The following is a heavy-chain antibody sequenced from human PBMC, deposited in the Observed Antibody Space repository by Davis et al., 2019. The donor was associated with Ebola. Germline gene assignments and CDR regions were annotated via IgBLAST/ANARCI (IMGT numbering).Heavy chain of an antibody. CDR1: GGSFSGYY. D-gene: IGHD3-16*02. CDR2: INHSGST. V-gene: IGHV4-34*01. Sequence: MPSETLSLTCAVSGGSFSGYYWSWIRQPPGKGLEWIGEINHSGSTNYNPSLKSRVTISVDTSKNQFSLKLSSVTAADTAVYYCARGIRLGELSDEYWGQGTLVTVSS. J-gene: IGHJ4*02. CDR3: ARGIRLGELSDEY.